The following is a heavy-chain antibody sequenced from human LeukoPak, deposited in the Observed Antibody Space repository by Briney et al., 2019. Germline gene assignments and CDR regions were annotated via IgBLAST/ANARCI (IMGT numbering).Heavy chain of an antibody. CDR3: ARDRGSSGYYYVKSYFDY. V-gene: IGHV1-46*01. CDR1: GYTFTSYY. D-gene: IGHD3-22*01. Sequence: ASVKVSCKASGYTFTSYYMHWVRQAPGQGLEWMGIINPSGGSTSYARKFQGRVTMTRDTSTSTVYMELSSLRSEDTAVYYCARDRGSSGYYYVKSYFDYWGQGTLVTVSS. CDR2: INPSGGST. J-gene: IGHJ4*02.